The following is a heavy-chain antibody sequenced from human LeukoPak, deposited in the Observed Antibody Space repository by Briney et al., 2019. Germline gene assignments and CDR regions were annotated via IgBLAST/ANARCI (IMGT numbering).Heavy chain of an antibody. CDR3: ARGREGEPAPY. CDR1: GFTFSSYS. V-gene: IGHV3-48*01. Sequence: GGSLRLSCAASGFTFSSYSMNWVRQAPGKGLEWVSYISSSSSTIYYADSVKGRFTISRDNAKNSLYLQMNSLRAEDTAVYYCARGREGEPAPYWGQGTLVTVSS. CDR2: ISSSSSTI. J-gene: IGHJ4*02. D-gene: IGHD1-14*01.